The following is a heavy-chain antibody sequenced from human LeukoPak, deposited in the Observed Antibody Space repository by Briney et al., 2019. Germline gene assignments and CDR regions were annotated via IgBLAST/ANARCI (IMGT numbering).Heavy chain of an antibody. CDR3: ARGYCSSTSCYAFDY. D-gene: IGHD2-2*01. CDR1: GYTFTGCY. CDR2: INPNSGGT. J-gene: IGHJ4*02. V-gene: IGHV1-2*02. Sequence: ASVKVSCKASGYTFTGCYMHWVRQAPGQGLEWMGWINPNSGGTNYAQKFQGRVTMTRDTSISTAYMELSRLRSDDTAVYYCARGYCSSTSCYAFDYWGQGTLVTVSS.